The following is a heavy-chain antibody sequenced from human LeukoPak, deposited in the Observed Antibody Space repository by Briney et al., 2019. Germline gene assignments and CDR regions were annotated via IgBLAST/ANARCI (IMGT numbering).Heavy chain of an antibody. V-gene: IGHV4-39*01. CDR3: ARLGHFDY. D-gene: IGHD3-3*02. Sequence: PGGSLRLSCAASGFTFSSYWMSWIRQPPGKGLEWIGSIYYSGSTYYNPSLKSRVTISVDTSKNQFSLKLSSVTAADTAVYYCARLGHFDYWGQGTLVTVSS. CDR1: GFTFSSYW. J-gene: IGHJ4*02. CDR2: IYYSGST.